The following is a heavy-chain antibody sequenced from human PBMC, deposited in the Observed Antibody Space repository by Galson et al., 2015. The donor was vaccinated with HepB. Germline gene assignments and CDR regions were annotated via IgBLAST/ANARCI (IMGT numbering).Heavy chain of an antibody. CDR1: GFTFSSYW. CDR2: IKQDGSEK. V-gene: IGHV3-7*03. J-gene: IGHJ4*02. CDR3: ARDHISQLWPSAY. D-gene: IGHD5-18*01. Sequence: SLRLSCAASGFTFSSYWMSWVRQAPGKGLEWVANIKQDGSEKYYVDSVKGRFTISRDNAKNSLYLQMNSLRAEDTAVYYCARDHISQLWPSAYWGQGTLVTVSS.